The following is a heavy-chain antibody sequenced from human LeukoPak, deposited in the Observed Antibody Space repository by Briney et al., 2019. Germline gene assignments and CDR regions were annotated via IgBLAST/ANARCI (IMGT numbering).Heavy chain of an antibody. CDR3: ARGGSSGWSYYFDY. CDR1: GGSLSSGDYY. CDR2: IYYNGIT. Sequence: SETLSLTCTVSGGSLSSGDYYWSWIRQPPWEGLVWLGFIYYNGITYYNPSLKSRVTISVDTSKNQFSLKLSSVTAADTAVYYCARGGSSGWSYYFDYWGQGTLVTVSS. D-gene: IGHD6-19*01. V-gene: IGHV4-30-4*08. J-gene: IGHJ4*02.